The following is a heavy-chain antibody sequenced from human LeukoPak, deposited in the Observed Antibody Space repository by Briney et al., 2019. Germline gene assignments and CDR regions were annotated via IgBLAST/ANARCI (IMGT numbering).Heavy chain of an antibody. CDR3: ARVPDDVVAALSFDF. Sequence: ASVKVSCKASGYSFTSHGISCVRQAAGQGLEWMGWISAYNGNTKYAQKHQGRVTMTTDTSTSTAYMGLGSLRSDDTAVYYCARVPDDVVAALSFDFWGQGTLVTVSS. J-gene: IGHJ4*02. D-gene: IGHD5-12*01. CDR1: GYSFTSHG. CDR2: ISAYNGNT. V-gene: IGHV1-18*01.